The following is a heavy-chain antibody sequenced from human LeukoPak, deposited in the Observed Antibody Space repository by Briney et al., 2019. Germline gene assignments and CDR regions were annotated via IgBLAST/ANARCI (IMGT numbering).Heavy chain of an antibody. D-gene: IGHD3-10*01. CDR1: GFTFSHYS. CDR3: AKDQKGNWAPWFDP. V-gene: IGHV3-21*01. CDR2: ISSSSSYI. J-gene: IGHJ5*02. Sequence: GESLTLSCAASGFTFSHYSMNWVRQAPGKGLEWVSSISSSSSYIYYAGSVKGRFTISRDNSKNTLYLQMNSLRAEDTAVYYCAKDQKGNWAPWFDPWGQGTLVTVSS.